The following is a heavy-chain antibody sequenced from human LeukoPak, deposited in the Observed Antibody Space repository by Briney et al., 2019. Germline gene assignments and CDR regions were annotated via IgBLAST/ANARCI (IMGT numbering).Heavy chain of an antibody. J-gene: IGHJ6*02. CDR1: GGSFSGYY. Sequence: SETLSLTCAVYGGSFSGYYWSWIRQPPGKGLEWIGEINHSGSTNYNPSLKSRVTMSVDTSKNQFSLKLSSVTAADTAVYYCARGNDIVVVPASDSSSSPLVGMDVWGQGTTVTVSS. CDR3: ARGNDIVVVPASDSSSSPLVGMDV. CDR2: INHSGST. V-gene: IGHV4-34*01. D-gene: IGHD2-2*01.